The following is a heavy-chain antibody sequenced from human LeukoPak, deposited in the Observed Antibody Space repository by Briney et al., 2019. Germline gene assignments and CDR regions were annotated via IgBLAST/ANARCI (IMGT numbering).Heavy chain of an antibody. V-gene: IGHV3-33*01. CDR2: IWYDGSNK. D-gene: IGHD2-21*02. J-gene: IGHJ4*02. CDR3: GRVSPAIVVVTGTGAPDY. Sequence: PGGSLRLSCAASGFTFSNYGIHWVRQAPGKGLEWVAVIWYDGSNKYYADSVKGRFTISRDNSKNTVYLQMNSLRAEDTSVYYCGRVSPAIVVVTGTGAPDYWGQGTLVTVSS. CDR1: GFTFSNYG.